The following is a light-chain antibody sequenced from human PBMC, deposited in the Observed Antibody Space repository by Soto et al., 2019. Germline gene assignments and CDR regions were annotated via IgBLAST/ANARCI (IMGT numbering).Light chain of an antibody. CDR3: QQRRNWPP. J-gene: IGKJ4*01. CDR2: EAS. Sequence: EIVLTQSPATLSLSPGERATLSCRASQSVSSYLAWYQQKPGQAPRLLIYEASNRATGIPARFSGRGSGTHFTLTIGSLEPDDFAVYDCQQRRNWPPFGGGTKVALK. V-gene: IGKV3-11*01. CDR1: QSVSSY.